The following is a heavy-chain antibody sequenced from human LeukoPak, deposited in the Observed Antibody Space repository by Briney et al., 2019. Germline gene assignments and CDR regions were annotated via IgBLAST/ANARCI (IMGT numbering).Heavy chain of an antibody. Sequence: GGALRLSCAASGVTLNSYGMHWGRQAPGKGVEGVTFIRYDGSNKYYADSVKGRFTISRDNSKNTLYLQMNSLRAEDTAVYYCAKDAGYLDAFDIWGQGTMVTVSS. CDR1: GVTLNSYG. V-gene: IGHV3-30*02. CDR3: AKDAGYLDAFDI. J-gene: IGHJ3*02. CDR2: IRYDGSNK. D-gene: IGHD1-1*01.